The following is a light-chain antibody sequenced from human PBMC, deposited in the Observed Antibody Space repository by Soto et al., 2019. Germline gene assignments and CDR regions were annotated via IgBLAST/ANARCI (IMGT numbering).Light chain of an antibody. V-gene: IGLV1-44*01. CDR2: SNN. CDR3: AAWDDSLNGYV. J-gene: IGLJ1*01. Sequence: QSVLTQPPAVSGAPAQRVTISCTGSNSNIGAEYVVNCYQQLPGTAPKLLIYSNNQRPSGVPDRFSGYKSGTSASLAISGLQSEDEADYYCAAWDDSLNGYVFGTGTKVTAL. CDR1: NSNIGAEYV.